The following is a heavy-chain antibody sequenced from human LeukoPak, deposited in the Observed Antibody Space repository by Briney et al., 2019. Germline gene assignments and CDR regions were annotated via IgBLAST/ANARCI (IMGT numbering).Heavy chain of an antibody. CDR2: INPNSGGT. D-gene: IGHD1-26*01. CDR3: ARVLYPDRSPAGATGGFDY. V-gene: IGHV1-2*02. J-gene: IGHJ4*02. CDR1: GYTFTGYY. Sequence: VASVEVSCKASGYTFTGYYMHWVRQAPGQGLEWMGWINPNSGGTNYAQKFQGRVTMTRDTSISTAYMELSRLRSDDTAVYYCARVLYPDRSPAGATGGFDYWGQGTLVTVSS.